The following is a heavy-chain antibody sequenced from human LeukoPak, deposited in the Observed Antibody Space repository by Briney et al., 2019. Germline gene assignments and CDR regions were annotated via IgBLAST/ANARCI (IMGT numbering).Heavy chain of an antibody. Sequence: PSQTLSLTCSVSGDSLNGYYWSWIRQPAGEGLEWIGRIHSGGTNYNPSLKSRVTMSLDTSKNQLSLRLTSVTAADTAVYYCARVHSYASGIEVCGQGTTVTVSS. CDR2: IHSGGT. CDR1: GDSLNGYY. V-gene: IGHV4-4*07. CDR3: ARVHSYASGIEV. J-gene: IGHJ6*02. D-gene: IGHD3-16*01.